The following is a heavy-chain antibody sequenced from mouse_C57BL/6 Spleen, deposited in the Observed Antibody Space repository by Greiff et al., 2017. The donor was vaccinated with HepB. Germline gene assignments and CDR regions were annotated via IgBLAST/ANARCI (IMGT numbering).Heavy chain of an antibody. CDR1: GYTFTSYG. CDR3: ARGVMDGYYFFYAMDY. Sequence: VQLVESGAELARPGASVKLSCKASGYTFTSYGISWVKQRTGQGLEWIGEIYPRSGNTYYNEKFKGKATLTADKSSSTAYMELRSLTSEDSAVYFCARGVMDGYYFFYAMDYWGQGTSVTVSS. V-gene: IGHV1-81*01. J-gene: IGHJ4*01. CDR2: IYPRSGNT. D-gene: IGHD2-3*01.